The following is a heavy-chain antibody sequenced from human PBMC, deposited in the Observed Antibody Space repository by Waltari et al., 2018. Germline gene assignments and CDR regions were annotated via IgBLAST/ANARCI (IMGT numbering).Heavy chain of an antibody. CDR1: GGSFNGFY. D-gene: IGHD2-15*01. J-gene: IGHJ5*02. Sequence: QVQLHQWGAGLLKPSETLSLTCAVYGGSFNGFYWTWIRQPPGKGLEWIGRINHGGSANSNPSLQSRVTISIDTSKKQFSLDLTSVTAADTAVYYCARHTRRSLSVWFDPWGQGTLVTSPQ. CDR3: ARHTRRSLSVWFDP. CDR2: INHGGSA. V-gene: IGHV4-34*01.